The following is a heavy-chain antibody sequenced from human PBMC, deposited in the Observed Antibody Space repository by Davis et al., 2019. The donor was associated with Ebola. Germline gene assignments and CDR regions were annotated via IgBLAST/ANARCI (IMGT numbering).Heavy chain of an antibody. CDR1: GFSLSNARMG. CDR2: IFSNDEK. D-gene: IGHD3-3*01. CDR3: ARTRITIFGVVIPGDY. Sequence: SGPTLVKPTETLTLTCTVSGFSLSNARMGVSWIRQPPGKALEWLAHIFSNDEKSYSTSLKSRLTISKDTSKSQVVLTMTNMDPVDTATYYCARTRITIFGVVIPGDYWGQGTLVTVSS. J-gene: IGHJ4*02. V-gene: IGHV2-26*01.